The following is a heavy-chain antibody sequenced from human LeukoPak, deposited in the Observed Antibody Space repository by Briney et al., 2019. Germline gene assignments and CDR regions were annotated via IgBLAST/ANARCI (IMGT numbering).Heavy chain of an antibody. D-gene: IGHD1-26*01. J-gene: IGHJ4*02. Sequence: SETLSLTCTLSGGSISSSSYYGGWIRQPPGKGLEWIGSIYYSGSPYYNPSLKSRVTISVDTSKNQFSLKLSSVTAADTAVYYCARASGSYYPNDYWGQGTLVTVSS. V-gene: IGHV4-39*07. CDR2: IYYSGSP. CDR3: ARASGSYYPNDY. CDR1: GGSISSSSYY.